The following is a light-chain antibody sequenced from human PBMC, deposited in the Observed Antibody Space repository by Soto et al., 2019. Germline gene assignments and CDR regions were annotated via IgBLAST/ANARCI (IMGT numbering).Light chain of an antibody. CDR1: QGVSSY. CDR3: QQRKSWPPLT. CDR2: DTS. Sequence: EIVLTQSPATLSLSPGERATLSCRASQGVSSYLAWYQQKPGQAPRLLIYDTSNRATGVPVRFSGSGSGTDFTLTISSLEPEDFAVYYCQQRKSWPPLTFGGGTKVEIK. J-gene: IGKJ4*01. V-gene: IGKV3-11*01.